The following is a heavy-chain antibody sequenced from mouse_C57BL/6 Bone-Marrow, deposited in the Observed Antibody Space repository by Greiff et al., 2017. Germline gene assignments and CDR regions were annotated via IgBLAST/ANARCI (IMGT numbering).Heavy chain of an antibody. CDR1: GFTFSSYA. Sequence: EVQLVESGAGLVKPGGSLKLSCAASGFTFSSYAMSWVRQTPEQRLEWVATISAGGSYTYYPANVKGRFTISRDNANNNPYLQMSQLKSEDTAMYYCAREGGRLLTPYWGQGTLVTVSA. D-gene: IGHD2-1*01. CDR3: AREGGRLLTPY. V-gene: IGHV5-4*01. CDR2: ISAGGSYT. J-gene: IGHJ3*01.